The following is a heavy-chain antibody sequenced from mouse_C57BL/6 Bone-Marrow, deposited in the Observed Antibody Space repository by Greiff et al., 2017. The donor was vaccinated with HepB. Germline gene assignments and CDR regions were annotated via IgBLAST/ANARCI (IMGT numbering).Heavy chain of an antibody. CDR3: ARHEENSSGPAWFAY. CDR1: GYTFTEYT. J-gene: IGHJ3*01. CDR2: FYPGSGSI. Sequence: VQVVESGAELVKPGASVKLSCKASGYTFTEYTIHWVKQRSGQGLEWIGWFYPGSGSIKYNEKFKDKATLTADKSSSTVYMELSRLTSEDSAVYFCARHEENSSGPAWFAYWGQGTLVTVSA. D-gene: IGHD3-2*02. V-gene: IGHV1-62-2*01.